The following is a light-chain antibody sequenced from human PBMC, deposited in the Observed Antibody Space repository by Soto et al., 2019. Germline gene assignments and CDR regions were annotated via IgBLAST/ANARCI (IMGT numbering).Light chain of an antibody. CDR3: QQQGTSPPVYA. V-gene: IGKV3-20*01. Sequence: EIVLTQSPGTLSLSPGERATLSCRTSQSVSNTYLAWYQQKPGQAPRLLIYHASSRATGIPDRFSGSGSGTDFTLTISRLEPEDFAVYYCQQQGTSPPVYAFGQGNKLAI. CDR1: QSVSNTY. J-gene: IGKJ2*01. CDR2: HAS.